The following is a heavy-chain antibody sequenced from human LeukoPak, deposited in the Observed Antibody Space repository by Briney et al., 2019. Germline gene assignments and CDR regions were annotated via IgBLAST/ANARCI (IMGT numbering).Heavy chain of an antibody. CDR3: ARGQQWLEAFEH. Sequence: GASVKVSCKASGYTFNGYYMHWVRQAPGQGLEWMGWINPHSGVTKYAQKFQGRVTVTRDTSISSASMEVSSLRSADTAVYYCARGQQWLEAFEHWGQGTLVTVSS. V-gene: IGHV1-2*02. J-gene: IGHJ4*02. CDR2: INPHSGVT. CDR1: GYTFNGYY. D-gene: IGHD6-19*01.